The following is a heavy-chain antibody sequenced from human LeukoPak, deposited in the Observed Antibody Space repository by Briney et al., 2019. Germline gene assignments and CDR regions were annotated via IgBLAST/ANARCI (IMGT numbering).Heavy chain of an antibody. J-gene: IGHJ4*02. CDR1: GFTFSSYW. V-gene: IGHV3-74*01. D-gene: IGHD3-22*01. CDR2: ISRDGVTT. Sequence: PGGSLRFSCVASGFTFSSYWMHWVGQVPGKGRMWVSRISRDGVTTKSADSVKGRFTISTDNAKNTLFLHMNSLRVEDTAVYYGARAFEYYYDSEGYYPAGYWGQGSLVIVSS. CDR3: ARAFEYYYDSEGYYPAGY.